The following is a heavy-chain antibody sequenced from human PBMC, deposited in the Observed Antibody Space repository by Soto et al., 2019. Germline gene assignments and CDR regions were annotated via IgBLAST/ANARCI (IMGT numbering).Heavy chain of an antibody. D-gene: IGHD3-10*01. Sequence: QVPLVQSGAEVKKPGASVKVSCKASGYTFTSYDINWVRQATGQGLEWMGWVNPNNGHTGYAQKFQGRVTMTRNTSMSTAYMELDSLRSEDTAVYYCVRMFYYGSGSWVEWGQGTLVTVSS. V-gene: IGHV1-8*01. CDR3: VRMFYYGSGSWVE. J-gene: IGHJ4*02. CDR2: VNPNNGHT. CDR1: GYTFTSYD.